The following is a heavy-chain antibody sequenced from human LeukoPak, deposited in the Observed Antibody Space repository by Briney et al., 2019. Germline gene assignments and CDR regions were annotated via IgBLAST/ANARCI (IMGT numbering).Heavy chain of an antibody. J-gene: IGHJ4*02. D-gene: IGHD4-11*01. CDR1: GGSISSGGYY. V-gene: IGHV4-31*03. CDR2: IYYSGST. CDR3: ARFSVTTGVDY. Sequence: SETLSLTCTVSGGSISSGGYYWSWIRQHLGKGLEWIGYIYYSGSTYYNPSLKSRVTISVDTSKNQFSLKLSSVTAADTAVYYCARFSVTTGVDYWGQGTLVTVSS.